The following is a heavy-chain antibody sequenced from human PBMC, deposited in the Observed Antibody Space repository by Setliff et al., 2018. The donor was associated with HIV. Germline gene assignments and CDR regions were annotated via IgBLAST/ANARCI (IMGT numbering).Heavy chain of an antibody. Sequence: GASVKVSCKASGYTFTTYSLHWVRLAPRHSLEWMGWINVGNGDTKYSPELQGRISITRDTSANTAYMELSSLRSDDTAVYFCARGALLAVFDFDHWGQGTQVTVSS. V-gene: IGHV1-3*01. CDR3: ARGALLAVFDFDH. J-gene: IGHJ4*02. CDR2: INVGNGDT. D-gene: IGHD3-10*01. CDR1: GYTFTTYS.